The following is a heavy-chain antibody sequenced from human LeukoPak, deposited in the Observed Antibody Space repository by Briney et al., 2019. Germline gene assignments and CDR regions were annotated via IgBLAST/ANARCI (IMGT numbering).Heavy chain of an antibody. CDR3: TRYSS. D-gene: IGHD2-15*01. J-gene: IGHJ5*02. CDR2: ISTTASGWTT. CDR1: RFTFEESV. Sequence: GGALRLSSTLSRFTFEESVINWVRQAPGKGLELVGFISTTASGWTTEYAASVQGRFTISRDYSKSIAYLQLNALKAEDTAIYYCTRYSSCGQGTLVTVSS. V-gene: IGHV3-49*04.